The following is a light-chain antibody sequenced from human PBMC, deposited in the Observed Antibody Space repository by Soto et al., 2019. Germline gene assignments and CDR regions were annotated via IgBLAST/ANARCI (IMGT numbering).Light chain of an antibody. Sequence: QSALTQPASMSGSPGQSITISCTGTGNDVGGYNYVSWYQQHPGKAPKVLIFEVTNRPSGVSSRFSGSKSGDTASLTISGLQAEDEADYYCSSYTMSSTVVFGGGTKLTVL. CDR3: SSYTMSSTVV. CDR1: GNDVGGYNY. V-gene: IGLV2-14*01. CDR2: EVT. J-gene: IGLJ2*01.